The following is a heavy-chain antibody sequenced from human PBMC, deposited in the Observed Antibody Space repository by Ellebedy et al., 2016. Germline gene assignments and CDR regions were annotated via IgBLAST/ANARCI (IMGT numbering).Heavy chain of an antibody. CDR2: INPSGGST. CDR3: ARSVGAAGTLRYYYGMDV. Sequence: ASVKVSCXASGYTFTSYYMHWVRQAPGQGLEWMGIINPSGGSTSYAQKFQGRVTMTRDTSTSTVYMELSSLRSEDTAVYYCARSVGAAGTLRYYYGMDVWGQGTTVTVSS. V-gene: IGHV1-46*01. D-gene: IGHD6-13*01. CDR1: GYTFTSYY. J-gene: IGHJ6*02.